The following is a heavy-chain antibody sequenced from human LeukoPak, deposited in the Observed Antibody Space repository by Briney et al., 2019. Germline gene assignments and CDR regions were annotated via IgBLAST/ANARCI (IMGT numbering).Heavy chain of an antibody. CDR1: GGSISSYY. D-gene: IGHD3-10*01. CDR2: IYYSGST. V-gene: IGHV4-59*01. J-gene: IGHJ4*02. Sequence: SETLSLTCTVSGGSISSYYWSWIRQPPGKELEWIGYIYYSGSTHYNPSLKSRVTMSADTSKNQFSLKLSSVTAADTAVYYCGRTEYYFDYWGQGTLVTVSS. CDR3: GRTEYYFDY.